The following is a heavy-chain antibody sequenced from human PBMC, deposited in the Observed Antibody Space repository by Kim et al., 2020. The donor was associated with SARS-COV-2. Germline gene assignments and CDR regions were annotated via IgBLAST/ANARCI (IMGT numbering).Heavy chain of an antibody. J-gene: IGHJ4*02. Sequence: GGSLRLSCTASGFTFSNSGMAWVRQAPGKGKEWVSAIGVGGSTFYQDSVRGRFIISRDNSENTLYLQMNSLRAEDTAIYYCAKERVGSGWGSYHEYWGQGTLVTVS. CDR3: AKERVGSGWGSYHEY. V-gene: IGHV3-23*01. CDR1: GFTFSNSG. D-gene: IGHD6-25*01. CDR2: IGVGGST.